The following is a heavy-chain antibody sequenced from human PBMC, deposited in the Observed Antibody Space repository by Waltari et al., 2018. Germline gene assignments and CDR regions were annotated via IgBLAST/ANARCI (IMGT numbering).Heavy chain of an antibody. CDR3: AKALVSSEYSFGGGSDY. D-gene: IGHD5-12*01. J-gene: IGHJ4*02. V-gene: IGHV3-23*01. Sequence: EVRLLESGGGLVQPGGSRRLSCAASGFTFNSYAMTWVRQAPGKGRGWVSVISGSGGSTFYADAVKGRFTISRDKFKNPLYLDMSNLNADDTAVYYCAKALVSSEYSFGGGSDYWGQGTLVTVSS. CDR1: GFTFNSYA. CDR2: ISGSGGST.